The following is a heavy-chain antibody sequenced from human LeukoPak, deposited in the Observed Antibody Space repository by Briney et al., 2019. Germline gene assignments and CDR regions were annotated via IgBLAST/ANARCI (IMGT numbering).Heavy chain of an antibody. CDR2: IWSDKSNR. CDR3: AKDAQRGFDYSNSLEN. D-gene: IGHD4-11*01. Sequence: GGSLRLSCAAPGFIFNHHAMHWVRQAPGKGLEWVAVIWSDKSNRFYADSVRGRFTISRDDSRKTVYLQMERMAAKDTAIYYCAKDAQRGFDYSNSLENWGQGALVTVAS. V-gene: IGHV3-33*06. J-gene: IGHJ4*02. CDR1: GFIFNHHA.